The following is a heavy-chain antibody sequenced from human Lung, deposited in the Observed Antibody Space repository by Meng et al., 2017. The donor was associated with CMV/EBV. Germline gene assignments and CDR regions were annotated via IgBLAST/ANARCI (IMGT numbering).Heavy chain of an antibody. CDR3: ARQGGYAEGGYDY. CDR1: GYSFTNYW. Sequence: KVSCKGSGYSFTNYWIGWVRQMPGKGLEWMGIIYPGVSDTRYSPSFQGQVTISADKSINTAYLQWSSLKASDTAMYYCARQGGYAEGGYDYWGQGTLVTVSS. V-gene: IGHV5-51*01. D-gene: IGHD5-12*01. CDR2: IYPGVSDT. J-gene: IGHJ4*02.